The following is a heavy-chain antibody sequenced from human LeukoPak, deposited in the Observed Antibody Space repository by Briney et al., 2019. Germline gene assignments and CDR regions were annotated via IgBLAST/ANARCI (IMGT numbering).Heavy chain of an antibody. CDR1: GFTFSSFS. CDR3: ARVSAELLWFGES. CDR2: ISSSSSTI. Sequence: GGSLRLSCAASGFTFSSFSMNWVRQAPGKGLEWVSYISSSSSTIYYADSVKGRFTISRDNAKNSLYLQMNSLRAEDTAVYYCARVSAELLWFGESWGQGTLVTVSS. J-gene: IGHJ5*02. V-gene: IGHV3-48*01. D-gene: IGHD3-10*01.